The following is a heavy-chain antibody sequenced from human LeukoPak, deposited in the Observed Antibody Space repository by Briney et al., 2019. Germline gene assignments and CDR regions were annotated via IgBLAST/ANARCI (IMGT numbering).Heavy chain of an antibody. V-gene: IGHV4-61*01. J-gene: IGHJ4*02. CDR1: GGSVNSDIYY. Sequence: SETLSLTCTVSGGSVNSDIYYWYWIRQPPGKGLEWIGYIYATGSTNYNPSLKSRVTISVDTSKNQFSLKLSAVTAADTAVYYCARADSSGYYWLDYWGQGTLVTVSS. D-gene: IGHD3-22*01. CDR2: IYATGST. CDR3: ARADSSGYYWLDY.